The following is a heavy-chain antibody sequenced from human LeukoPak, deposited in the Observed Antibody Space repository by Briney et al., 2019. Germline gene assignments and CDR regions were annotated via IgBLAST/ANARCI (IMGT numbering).Heavy chain of an antibody. V-gene: IGHV4-4*07. J-gene: IGHJ4*02. CDR3: AREGQWLGEMDF. Sequence: SETLSLTCTVSRGSIQSHFWSWVRQPAGEGLEWIGRVFDSGNTDYNPSLTGRVTLSGDTPKNEFSLTLTSVTAAATAVYYCAREGQWLGEMDFWGPGILVTVSS. CDR1: RGSIQSHF. CDR2: VFDSGNT. D-gene: IGHD6-19*01.